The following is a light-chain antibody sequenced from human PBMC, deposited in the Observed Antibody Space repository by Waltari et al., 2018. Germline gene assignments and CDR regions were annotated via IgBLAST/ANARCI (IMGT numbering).Light chain of an antibody. J-gene: IGKJ1*01. CDR2: LGS. V-gene: IGKV2-28*01. CDR1: QSLLHRNGNNS. Sequence: DIVVTQSPLSLPVTPGATASISCRSRQSLLHRNGNNSLDWYLQKPGQSPQLLIYLGSNRASGVPDRFSGSGSGTDFTLRISRVEAEDVGVYYCMQSLQTLWTFGPGTKVEIK. CDR3: MQSLQTLWT.